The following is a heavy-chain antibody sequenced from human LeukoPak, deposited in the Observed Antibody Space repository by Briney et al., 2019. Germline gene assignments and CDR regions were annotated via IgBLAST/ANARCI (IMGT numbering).Heavy chain of an antibody. Sequence: SETLSLTCTVSGGSISSYYWSWIRQPPGKGLEWIGYIYYSGSTNYNPSLKSRVTISVDTSKNQFSLKLSSVTAADTAVYYCARRELLLWFGIELGWFDPWGQGTLVTVSS. CDR3: ARRELLLWFGIELGWFDP. D-gene: IGHD3-10*01. J-gene: IGHJ5*02. CDR2: IYYSGST. V-gene: IGHV4-59*12. CDR1: GGSISSYY.